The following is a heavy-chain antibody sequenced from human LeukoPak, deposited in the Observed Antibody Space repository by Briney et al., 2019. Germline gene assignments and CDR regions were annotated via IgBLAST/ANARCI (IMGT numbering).Heavy chain of an antibody. CDR1: GFTFSTYA. CDR2: IIGSGGST. V-gene: IGHV3-23*01. CDR3: ATFCSGGDCYSFAP. D-gene: IGHD2-15*01. Sequence: GGSLRLSCATSGFTFSTYAMSWVRQAPGKGLEWVSTIIGSGGSTDYADSVKGRFTISRDNSKDTLFLQMDSLRVEDTAVYYCATFCSGGDCYSFAPWGQGTLVTVSS. J-gene: IGHJ5*02.